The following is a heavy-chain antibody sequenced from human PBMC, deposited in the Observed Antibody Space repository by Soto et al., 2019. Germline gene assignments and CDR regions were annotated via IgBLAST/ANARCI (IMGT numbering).Heavy chain of an antibody. CDR1: GGTFSSNA. CDR2: IIPIVGTA. D-gene: IGHD2-8*01. CDR3: ARGGYDREWYYYFAY. Sequence: QVQLVQSGAEVKKPGSSVKVSCKASGGTFSSNALSWVRQAPGQGLEWVGGIIPIVGTANYAQKFQGRVTISADESTSTAYMELSSLRSEDTAVYYCARGGYDREWYYYFAYWGQGTLVTVSS. J-gene: IGHJ4*02. V-gene: IGHV1-69*01.